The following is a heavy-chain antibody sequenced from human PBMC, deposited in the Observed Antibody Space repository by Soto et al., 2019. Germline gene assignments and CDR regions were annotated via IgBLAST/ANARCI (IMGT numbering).Heavy chain of an antibody. Sequence: EVQLVESGGGLVKPGGSLRLSCAASGLTFSNYDMNWVRQAPGKGLEWVSSITTSSTYISYADSVKGRFTISRDNAKNSLHLQMTSLRAEDTAEYYCARAQLWSHSRYYFDSWGQGTLVTVSS. CDR2: ITTSSTYI. CDR1: GLTFSNYD. J-gene: IGHJ4*02. CDR3: ARAQLWSHSRYYFDS. V-gene: IGHV3-21*01. D-gene: IGHD3-10*01.